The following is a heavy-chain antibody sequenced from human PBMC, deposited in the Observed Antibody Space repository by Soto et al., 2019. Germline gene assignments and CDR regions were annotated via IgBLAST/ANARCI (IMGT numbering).Heavy chain of an antibody. V-gene: IGHV3-23*01. J-gene: IGHJ4*02. D-gene: IGHD1-26*01. CDR2: VSGSGGTI. CDR1: GFTFSSFA. Sequence: GGSLRLSCAASGFTFSSFAMSWVRQAPGKGLEWVSGVSGSGGTIYYADSVKDRFTISRDNSKNTLSLQMNSLRAEDTAVYFCAYDIGCHSGSYFDSSGQGSLVTGSS. CDR3: AYDIGCHSGSYFDS.